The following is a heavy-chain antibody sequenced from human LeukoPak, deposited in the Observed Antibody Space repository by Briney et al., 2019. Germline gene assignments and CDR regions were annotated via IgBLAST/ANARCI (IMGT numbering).Heavy chain of an antibody. Sequence: ASVKVSCKASGYTFTGYYMHWVRQAPGQGLEWMGWINPNSGGTNYAQKFQGRVTMTRDTSISTAYMELSSPRSDDTAVYYCGRDLGNDRGGYWASDAFDIWGQGTMVTVSS. CDR1: GYTFTGYY. V-gene: IGHV1-2*02. CDR3: GRDLGNDRGGYWASDAFDI. J-gene: IGHJ3*02. D-gene: IGHD3-22*01. CDR2: INPNSGGT.